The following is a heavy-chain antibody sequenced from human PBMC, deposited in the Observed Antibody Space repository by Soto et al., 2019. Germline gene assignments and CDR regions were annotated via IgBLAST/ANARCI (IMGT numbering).Heavy chain of an antibody. CDR3: ARESEDLTSTFDY. J-gene: IGHJ4*02. CDR2: ISSTTNYI. Sequence: EVQLVESGGGLVKPGGSLRLSCAASGFTFTRYSMNWVRQAPGKGLEWVSSISSTTNYIYYVDSMKGRFTISRDNAKNSLYLEMNSVRDEDTAVYYCARESEDLTSTFDYWGQGTLVTVSS. CDR1: GFTFTRYS. V-gene: IGHV3-21*06.